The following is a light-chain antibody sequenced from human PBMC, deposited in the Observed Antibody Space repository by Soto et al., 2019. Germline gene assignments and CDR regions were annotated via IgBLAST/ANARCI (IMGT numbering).Light chain of an antibody. Sequence: EIVLTQSPATLSLSPGERSTVSCRASQSVSSYLAWYQQKPGQAPRLLISGASTGATGIPARFSGSGSGTEFTLTISSLQSEDCAIYYCQQYHTWPITFGGGTKVDIK. CDR1: QSVSSY. CDR3: QQYHTWPIT. J-gene: IGKJ4*01. CDR2: GAS. V-gene: IGKV3-15*01.